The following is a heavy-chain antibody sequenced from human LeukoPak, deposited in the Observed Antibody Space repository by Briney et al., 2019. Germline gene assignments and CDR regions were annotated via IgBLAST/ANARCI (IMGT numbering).Heavy chain of an antibody. J-gene: IGHJ5*02. Sequence: SETLSLTCTVSGGSISSSSYYWGWIRQPPGKGLEWIGEINHSGSTNYNPSLKSRVTISVDTSKNQFSLKLSSVTAAGTAVYYCATALRKDWFDPWGQGTLVTVSS. CDR3: ATALRKDWFDP. CDR1: GGSISSSSYY. CDR2: INHSGST. V-gene: IGHV4-39*07.